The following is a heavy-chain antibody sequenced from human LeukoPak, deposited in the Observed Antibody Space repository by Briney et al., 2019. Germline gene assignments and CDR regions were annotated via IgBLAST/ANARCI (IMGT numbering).Heavy chain of an antibody. CDR1: GFTFSNFG. Sequence: PGGSLRLSCEGSGFTFSNFGMNWVRQAPGKGLEWVSYIDGSSRNIRYADSVKGRFTIFRDNAKTSLFLQMNNLTVDDTAVYYCARRLAYWGHGTLVVVSS. CDR2: IDGSSRNI. V-gene: IGHV3-21*06. J-gene: IGHJ1*01. CDR3: ARRLAY.